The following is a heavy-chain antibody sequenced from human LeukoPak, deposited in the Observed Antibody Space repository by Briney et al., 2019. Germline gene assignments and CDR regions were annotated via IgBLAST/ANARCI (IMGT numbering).Heavy chain of an antibody. CDR1: GFTFSNYW. Sequence: GGSLRLSCAASGFTFSNYWMTWVRQAPGKGLEWVANTKQDGIEKYYVDSVKGRFTISRDNAKNSLFLQMGSLSAEDTAVYYCARITTRYFDYWGQGTLVTVSS. V-gene: IGHV3-7*05. D-gene: IGHD1-1*01. J-gene: IGHJ4*02. CDR2: TKQDGIEK. CDR3: ARITTRYFDY.